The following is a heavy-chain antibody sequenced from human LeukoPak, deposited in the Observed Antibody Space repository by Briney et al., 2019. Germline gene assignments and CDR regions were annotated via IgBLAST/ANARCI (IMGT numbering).Heavy chain of an antibody. CDR2: IYHSGST. V-gene: IGHV4-38-2*02. D-gene: IGHD1-26*01. CDR3: ARENSGSYKAAQ. Sequence: KASETLSLTCAASGYSISSGYYWGWIRQPPGKGLEWIGSIYHSGSTYYNPSLKSRVTISVDASKNQFSLKLSSVTAADTAVYYCARENSGSYKAAQWGQGTLVTVSS. J-gene: IGHJ4*02. CDR1: GYSISSGYY.